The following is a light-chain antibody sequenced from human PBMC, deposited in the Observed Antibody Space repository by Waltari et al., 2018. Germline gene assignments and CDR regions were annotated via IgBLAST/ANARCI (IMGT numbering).Light chain of an antibody. V-gene: IGKV2-30*02. CDR2: KVS. J-gene: IGKJ1*01. CDR3: MQATHWPLT. CDR1: QRLVHSDGKTY. Sequence: DVVMTQSALSLPVTVGQPASISCRSSQRLVHSDGKTYLHWFQQRPGQSPRGLIYKVSNRESGVPDRFSGSWSGTDVTLKISRVEDEDVGVYYCMQATHWPLTFGQGTKVEIK.